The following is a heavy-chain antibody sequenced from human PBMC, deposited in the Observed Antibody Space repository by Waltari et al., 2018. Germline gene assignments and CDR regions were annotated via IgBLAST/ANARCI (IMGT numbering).Heavy chain of an antibody. CDR3: ALGRYYDFWSGLSIWYYFDY. Sequence: QVQLVPSGAAVKKPGASVTVSCKASGYTFTSYGLRWVLQAPGPGLGWMGWISAYNGNTNYAQKLQGRVTMTTDTSTSTAYMELRSLRSDDTAVYYCALGRYYDFWSGLSIWYYFDYWGQGTLVTVSS. D-gene: IGHD3-3*01. J-gene: IGHJ4*02. CDR1: GYTFTSYG. V-gene: IGHV1-18*01. CDR2: ISAYNGNT.